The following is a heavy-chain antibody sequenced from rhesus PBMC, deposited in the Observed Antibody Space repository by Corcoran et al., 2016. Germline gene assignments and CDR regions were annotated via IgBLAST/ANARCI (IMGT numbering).Heavy chain of an antibody. CDR1: GDSISSDY. D-gene: IGHD2-39*01. J-gene: IGHJ4*01. CDR3: ARGVSAIGP. CDR2: IYGGGSTT. Sequence: QVQLQESGPGLVKPSETLYLTCAVSGDSISSDYWSWIRQAPGQGLEWIGYIYGGGSTTEYNPSLNSRVTLSVDTSKNQVSLKVTSVTAADTAVYYCARGVSAIGPWGQGLLVTVS. V-gene: IGHV4S11*01.